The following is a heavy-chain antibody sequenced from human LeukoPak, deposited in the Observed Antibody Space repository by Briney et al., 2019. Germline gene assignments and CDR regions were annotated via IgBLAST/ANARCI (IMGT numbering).Heavy chain of an antibody. CDR2: IYYSGST. D-gene: IGHD2-15*01. CDR3: ARPNCSGGSCYSGNFDY. Sequence: SETLSLTCTVYGESFNVYFWSWIRQPPGKGLEWIGSIYYSGSTYYNPSLKSRVTISVDTSKNQFSLKLSSVTAADTAVYYCARPNCSGGSCYSGNFDYWGQGTLVTVSS. V-gene: IGHV4-39*01. J-gene: IGHJ4*02. CDR1: GESFNVYF.